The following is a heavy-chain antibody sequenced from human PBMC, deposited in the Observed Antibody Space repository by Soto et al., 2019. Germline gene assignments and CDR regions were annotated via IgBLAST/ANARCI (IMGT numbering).Heavy chain of an antibody. CDR1: GYTFTSYG. CDR3: ARVWHYGSGSYYLGPGYYYYYGMDV. D-gene: IGHD3-10*01. J-gene: IGHJ6*02. Sequence: ASVKVSCKASGYTFTSYGISWVRQAPGQGLEWMGWISAYNGNTNYAQKHQGRVTMTTDTSTSTAYMELRSLRSDDTAVYYCARVWHYGSGSYYLGPGYYYYYGMDVWGQGTTVTVSS. V-gene: IGHV1-18*01. CDR2: ISAYNGNT.